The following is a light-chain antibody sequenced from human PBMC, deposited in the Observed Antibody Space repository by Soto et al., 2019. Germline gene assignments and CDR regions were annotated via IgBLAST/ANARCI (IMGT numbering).Light chain of an antibody. V-gene: IGKV1-5*01. CDR1: QTVSSW. Sequence: IQLTQSPSTLSASVGDRVTITCRASQTVSSWLAWYQQKPGKAPKLLIYDVSSLESGVPSRFSGSGSGTEFTLTISSLQPDDFATYYCQRYYSYSRTFGQGTKVDIK. CDR2: DVS. J-gene: IGKJ1*01. CDR3: QRYYSYSRT.